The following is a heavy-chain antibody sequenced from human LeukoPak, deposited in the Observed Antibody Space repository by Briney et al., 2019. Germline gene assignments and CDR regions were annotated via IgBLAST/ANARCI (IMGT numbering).Heavy chain of an antibody. CDR3: AKAGYYYDSSGYWYFDY. Sequence: GGSLRLSCAASRFTFSSYAMSWIRQAPGKGLEWVSAISGSGGSTYYADSMKGRFTISRDNSKNTLYLQMNSLRAEDAAVYYCAKAGYYYDSSGYWYFDYWGQGTLVTVSS. CDR1: RFTFSSYA. D-gene: IGHD3-22*01. V-gene: IGHV3-23*01. CDR2: ISGSGGST. J-gene: IGHJ4*02.